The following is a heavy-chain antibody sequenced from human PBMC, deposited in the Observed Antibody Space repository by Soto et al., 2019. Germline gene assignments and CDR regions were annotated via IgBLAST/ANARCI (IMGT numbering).Heavy chain of an antibody. D-gene: IGHD6-13*01. Sequence: QVQLVQSGAEVKKPGASVKVSCKASGYTFTSYDINWVRQATGQGLEWMGWMNPNSGNTGYAQKFQGRVTMTRNTSKSTAYMELSSLRSEDTAVYYCARGFPAYSSRWAGDDYWGQGTLVTVSS. CDR1: GYTFTSYD. CDR3: ARGFPAYSSRWAGDDY. CDR2: MNPNSGNT. V-gene: IGHV1-8*01. J-gene: IGHJ4*02.